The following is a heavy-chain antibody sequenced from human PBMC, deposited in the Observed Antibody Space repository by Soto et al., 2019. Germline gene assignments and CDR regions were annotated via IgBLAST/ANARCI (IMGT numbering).Heavy chain of an antibody. CDR3: ARAQNVVVAATTVLLFDF. CDR2: IYYSGST. V-gene: IGHV4-61*01. Sequence: QVQLQETGPGLVKPSETLSLTCNVSGGSVSSGNYYWSWIRQPPGKGLEWIGYIYYSGSTKYNPSLKSRVAFSVDTSNNQLSLRLSSVTAAATAVYYCARAQNVVVAATTVLLFDFWLPGTLVTISS. CDR1: GGSVSSGNYY. J-gene: IGHJ4*02. D-gene: IGHD2-15*01.